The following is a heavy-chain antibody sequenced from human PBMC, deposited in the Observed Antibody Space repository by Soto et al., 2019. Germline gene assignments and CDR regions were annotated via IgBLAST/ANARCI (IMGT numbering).Heavy chain of an antibody. Sequence: EVQLVESGGGLVQPGGSLRLSCAASGFTFTNYWMHWVRQAPGKGLVWVSRINSDGTRTTYADSVKGRFTISRDNAKNTLYLQMTSLRAEDTAVYYCARVAAGSYDWFDPWGQGTLVTVSS. CDR2: INSDGTRT. CDR1: GFTFTNYW. J-gene: IGHJ5*02. D-gene: IGHD1-26*01. V-gene: IGHV3-74*01. CDR3: ARVAAGSYDWFDP.